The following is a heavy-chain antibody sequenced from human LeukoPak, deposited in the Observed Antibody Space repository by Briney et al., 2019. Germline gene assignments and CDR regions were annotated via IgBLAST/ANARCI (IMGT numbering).Heavy chain of an antibody. V-gene: IGHV3-13*01. J-gene: IGHJ6*03. Sequence: GGSLRLSCAAYGFTFSTYAMHWVRQATGKGLEWVSGIGTAGDIYYAGSVKGRFTISRENAKNSLYLQMNSLSAGDTAVYYCARDRGRYHMDVWGKGTTVTISS. D-gene: IGHD6-25*01. CDR2: IGTAGDI. CDR1: GFTFSTYA. CDR3: ARDRGRYHMDV.